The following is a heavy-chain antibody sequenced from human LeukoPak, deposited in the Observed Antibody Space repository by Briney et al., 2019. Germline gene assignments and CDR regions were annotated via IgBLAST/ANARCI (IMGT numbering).Heavy chain of an antibody. V-gene: IGHV4-39*01. CDR1: GGSISSSSYY. CDR3: ARQSGGYYYPNYFDY. Sequence: SETLSLTCTVSGGSISSSSYYWGWIRQPPGKGLEWIGRIYYSGSTYYNPSLKSRVTIPVDTSKNQFSLKLSSVTAADTAVYYCARQSGGYYYPNYFDYWGQGTLVTVSS. J-gene: IGHJ4*02. CDR2: IYYSGST. D-gene: IGHD3-22*01.